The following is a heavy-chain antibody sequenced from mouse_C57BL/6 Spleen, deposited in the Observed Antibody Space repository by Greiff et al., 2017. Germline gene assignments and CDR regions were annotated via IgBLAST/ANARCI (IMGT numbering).Heavy chain of an antibody. Sequence: DVKLVESGGDLVKPGGSLKLSCAASGFTFSSYGMSWVRQTPDKRLEWVATISSGGSYTYYPDSVKGRFTISRDNAKNTLYLQMSSLKSEDTAMYYCARQGDLGDVPWFAYWGQGTLVTVSA. V-gene: IGHV5-6*02. CDR3: ARQGDLGDVPWFAY. CDR2: ISSGGSYT. CDR1: GFTFSSYG. J-gene: IGHJ3*01. D-gene: IGHD3-3*01.